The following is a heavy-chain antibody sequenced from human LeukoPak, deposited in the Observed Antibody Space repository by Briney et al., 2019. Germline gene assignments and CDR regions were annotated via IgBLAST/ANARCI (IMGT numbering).Heavy chain of an antibody. V-gene: IGHV3-74*01. CDR3: VKEIAFYDY. Sequence: PGGSLRLSCAASGFTFSSYWMHWVRQAPGKGLVWVSRINSDGSSTSYADSVKGRFTIARDNSRNTLYLQMSSLRVEDTAVYYCVKEIAFYDYWGQGALVTVSS. D-gene: IGHD2/OR15-2a*01. J-gene: IGHJ4*02. CDR1: GFTFSSYW. CDR2: INSDGSST.